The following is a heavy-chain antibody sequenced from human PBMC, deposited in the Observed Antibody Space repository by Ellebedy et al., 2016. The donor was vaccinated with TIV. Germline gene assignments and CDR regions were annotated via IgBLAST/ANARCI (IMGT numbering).Heavy chain of an antibody. V-gene: IGHV3-48*01. Sequence: GESLKISXAASGFTFSTYGMTWVRQAPGKGLQWVSYISSSGTPIYYADSVKGRFTIPRDNAKNSLYLQLNSLRGEDTAVYYCTRASDFDYWGQGTLVTVSS. CDR1: GFTFSTYG. J-gene: IGHJ4*02. CDR3: TRASDFDY. CDR2: ISSSGTPI. D-gene: IGHD1-26*01.